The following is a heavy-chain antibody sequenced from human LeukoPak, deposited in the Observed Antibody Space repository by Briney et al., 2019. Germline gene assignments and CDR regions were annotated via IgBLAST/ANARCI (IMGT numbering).Heavy chain of an antibody. Sequence: HGESLKISCKCSGYSFTSYWIGWVRQMPGKGLEWMGIIYPGDSDTRYSPSFQGLVTISADKSISTAYLQWSSLKASDTAMYYCARLRYSSSWYEPYDYWGQGTLVTVSS. D-gene: IGHD6-13*01. CDR1: GYSFTSYW. V-gene: IGHV5-51*01. CDR3: ARLRYSSSWYEPYDY. CDR2: IYPGDSDT. J-gene: IGHJ4*02.